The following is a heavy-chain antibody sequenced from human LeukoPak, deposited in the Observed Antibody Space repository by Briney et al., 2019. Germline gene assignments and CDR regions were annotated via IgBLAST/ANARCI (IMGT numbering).Heavy chain of an antibody. D-gene: IGHD3-10*01. V-gene: IGHV3-23*01. CDR3: AKDLRWFGELLSGWLVDY. CDR2: ISGSGGST. Sequence: GGSLRLSCAASGFTFSSYGMSWVRQAPGKGLEWVSAISGSGGSTYYADSVKGRFTISRDNSKNTLYLQMNSLRAEDTAVYYCAKDLRWFGELLSGWLVDYWGQGTLVTVSS. J-gene: IGHJ4*02. CDR1: GFTFSSYG.